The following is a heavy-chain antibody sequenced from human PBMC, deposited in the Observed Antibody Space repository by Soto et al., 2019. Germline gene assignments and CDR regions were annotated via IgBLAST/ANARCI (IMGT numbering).Heavy chain of an antibody. CDR1: GYTFTSYG. J-gene: IGHJ4*02. V-gene: IGHV1-18*01. D-gene: IGHD3-22*01. CDR3: ARGDYYDSSGSFDY. CDR2: ISAYNGNT. Sequence: ASVKVSCKASGYTFTSYGISWVRQAPGQGLEWMGWISAYNGNTNYAQKLQCRVTMTTDTSTSTAYMELRSLRSDDTAVYYCARGDYYDSSGSFDYWGQGTLVTVSS.